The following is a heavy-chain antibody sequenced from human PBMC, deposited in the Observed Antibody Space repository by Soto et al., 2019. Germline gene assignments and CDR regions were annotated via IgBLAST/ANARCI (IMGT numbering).Heavy chain of an antibody. CDR1: GGSISSGGYY. D-gene: IGHD2-2*01. CDR2: IYYSGST. Sequence: NPSETLSLTCTVSGGSISSGGYYWSWIRQHPGKGLEWVGYIYYSGSTYYNPSLKSRVTISVDTYKNQFSLKLSSVTAADTAVYYCARVLVDQLLPKDWFDPWGQGTLVTVSS. V-gene: IGHV4-31*03. CDR3: ARVLVDQLLPKDWFDP. J-gene: IGHJ5*02.